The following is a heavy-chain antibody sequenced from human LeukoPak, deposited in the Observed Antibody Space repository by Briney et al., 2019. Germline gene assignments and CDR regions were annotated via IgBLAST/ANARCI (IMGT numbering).Heavy chain of an antibody. D-gene: IGHD1-14*01. CDR3: ASLTSRFYYYYMDV. CDR1: GGSISSYY. CDR2: IYYSGST. V-gene: IGHV4-59*08. Sequence: SETLSLTCTVSGGSISSYYWSWIRQPPGKGLEWIGYIYYSGSTNYNPSLKSRVTISVDTSKNQFSLKLSSVTAADTAVYYCASLTSRFYYYYMDVWGKGTTVTVSS. J-gene: IGHJ6*03.